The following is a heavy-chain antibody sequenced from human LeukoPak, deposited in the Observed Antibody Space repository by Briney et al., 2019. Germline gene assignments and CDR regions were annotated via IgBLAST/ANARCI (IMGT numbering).Heavy chain of an antibody. CDR1: GGSISSYY. CDR3: ARGTWTNSYGMDV. V-gene: IGHV4-59*01. J-gene: IGHJ6*02. Sequence: PSETLPLTCTVSGGSISSYYWSWIRQPPGKGLEWIGYIYYSGSTNYNPSLKSRVTISVDTSKNQFSLKLSSVTAADTAVYYCARGTWTNSYGMDVWGQGTTVTVSS. CDR2: IYYSGST. D-gene: IGHD3/OR15-3a*01.